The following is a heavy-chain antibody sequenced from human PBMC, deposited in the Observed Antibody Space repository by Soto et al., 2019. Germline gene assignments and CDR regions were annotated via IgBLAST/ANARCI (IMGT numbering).Heavy chain of an antibody. CDR2: IRSKAYGGTT. Sequence: PGGSLRLSCTASGFTFGDYAMSWFRQAPGKGLEWVGFIRSKAYGGTTEYAASVKGRFTISRDDSKSIAYLQMNSLKTEDTAVYYCTRQLRFLEWFTSYYMDVWGKGTTVTVSS. J-gene: IGHJ6*03. CDR1: GFTFGDYA. V-gene: IGHV3-49*03. D-gene: IGHD3-3*01. CDR3: TRQLRFLEWFTSYYMDV.